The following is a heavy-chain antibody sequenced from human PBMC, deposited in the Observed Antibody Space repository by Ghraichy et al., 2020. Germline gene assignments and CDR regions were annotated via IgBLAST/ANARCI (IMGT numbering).Heavy chain of an antibody. J-gene: IGHJ5*02. D-gene: IGHD1-26*01. V-gene: IGHV3-33*01. CDR3: ASYERQVGDSLNWFDP. CDR1: GFTFSSYG. CDR2: IWYDGSNK. Sequence: GGSLRLSCAASGFTFSSYGMHWVRQAPGKGLEWVAVIWYDGSNKYYADSVKGRFTISRDNSKNTLYLQMNSLRAEDTAVYYCASYERQVGDSLNWFDPWGQGTLVTVSS.